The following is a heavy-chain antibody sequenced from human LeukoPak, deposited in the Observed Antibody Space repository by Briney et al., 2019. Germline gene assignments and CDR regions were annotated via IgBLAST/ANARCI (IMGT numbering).Heavy chain of an antibody. V-gene: IGHV3-30-3*01. CDR2: ISYDGSNK. CDR1: GFTFSSYA. Sequence: GGSLTLSCAASGFTFSSYAMHWVRQAPGKGLEWVAVISYDGSNKYYADSVKGRFTISRDNSKNTLYLQMNSLRAEDTAVYYCARESRAFDIWGQGTMVTVSS. J-gene: IGHJ3*02. CDR3: ARESRAFDI.